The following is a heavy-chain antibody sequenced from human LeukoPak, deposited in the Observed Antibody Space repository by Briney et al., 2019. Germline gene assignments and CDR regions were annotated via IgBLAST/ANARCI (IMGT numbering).Heavy chain of an antibody. J-gene: IGHJ6*02. Sequence: SETLPLTCRVSGAPITSYYWSWIRQPPGKGLEWIGYIYYSGSPNYNPSLKSRVTISVDTSKNQFSLKLSSVTAADTAVYYCARDIAGMDVWGQGTTVTVSS. CDR3: ARDIAGMDV. V-gene: IGHV4-59*01. CDR2: IYYSGSP. D-gene: IGHD6-13*01. CDR1: GAPITSYY.